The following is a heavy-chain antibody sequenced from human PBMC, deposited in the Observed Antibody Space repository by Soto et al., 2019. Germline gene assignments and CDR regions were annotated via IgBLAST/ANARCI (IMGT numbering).Heavy chain of an antibody. V-gene: IGHV1-8*01. CDR3: ARGCYDILTGYSNWFDP. J-gene: IGHJ5*02. Sequence: QVQLVQSGAEVKKPGASVKVSCKASGYTFTSYDINWVRQATGQGLEWMGWMNPNSGNTGYAQKFQGRVTMTRNTSISTAYMELSSLRSEETAVYYCARGCYDILTGYSNWFDPWGQGTLVTVSS. CDR2: MNPNSGNT. D-gene: IGHD3-9*01. CDR1: GYTFTSYD.